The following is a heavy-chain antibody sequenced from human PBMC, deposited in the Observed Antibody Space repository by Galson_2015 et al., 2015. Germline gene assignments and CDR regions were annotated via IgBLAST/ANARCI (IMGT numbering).Heavy chain of an antibody. CDR2: ISYSEST. V-gene: IGHV4-39*01. D-gene: IGHD6-19*01. CDR1: GGSISSSSYY. CDR3: ASHSSGWYLGY. Sequence: TLSLTCTVSGGSISSSSYYWGWIRQPPGKGLEWIGTISYSESTYYNPSLKSRLTISVDTSKNQFSLRLSSVTATDTAVYYCASHSSGWYLGYWGQGTLVTVSS. J-gene: IGHJ4*02.